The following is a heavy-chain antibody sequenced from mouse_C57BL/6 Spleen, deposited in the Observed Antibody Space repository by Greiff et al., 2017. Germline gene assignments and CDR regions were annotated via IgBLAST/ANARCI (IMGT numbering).Heavy chain of an antibody. CDR1: GYTFTSYW. CDR3: ARQTCGSSLFDY. D-gene: IGHD1-1*01. J-gene: IGHJ2*01. CDR2: IYPGSGST. V-gene: IGHV1-55*01. Sequence: QVQLQQPGAELVKPGASVKMSCKASGYTFTSYWITWVKQRPGQGLEWIGDIYPGSGSTNYNEKFKSKATLTVDTSSSTAYMQLSSLTSEDSAVYYCARQTCGSSLFDYWGQGTTLTVSS.